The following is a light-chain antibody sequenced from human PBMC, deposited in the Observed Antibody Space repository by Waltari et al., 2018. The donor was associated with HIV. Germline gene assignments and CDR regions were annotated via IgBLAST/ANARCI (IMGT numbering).Light chain of an antibody. J-gene: IGLJ1*01. V-gene: IGLV2-8*01. CDR1: SSDVGGYEY. CDR2: ELS. Sequence: QSALTQPPSASGSPGQSVTISCRGTSSDVGGYEYVSWYQQHPGKAPKLMIYELSKPPPGVPGRSAGSKSGNTASLTVSLLQAEDEADYYCSSHAGSNNYVFGTGTKVTVL. CDR3: SSHAGSNNYV.